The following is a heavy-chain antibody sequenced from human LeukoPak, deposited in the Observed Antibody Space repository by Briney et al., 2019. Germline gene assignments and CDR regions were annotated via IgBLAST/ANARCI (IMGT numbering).Heavy chain of an antibody. CDR2: ISAYNGNT. CDR3: ARERGRNDVVILDAFDI. V-gene: IGHV1-18*01. D-gene: IGHD1-1*01. CDR1: GYTFTSYG. J-gene: IGHJ3*02. Sequence: ASVKVSCKASGYTFTSYGISWVRQAPGQGLEWMGWISAYNGNTNYAQKLQGRVTMTTDTSTSTAYMELRSLRSDDTAVYYCARERGRNDVVILDAFDIWGQGTMVTVSS.